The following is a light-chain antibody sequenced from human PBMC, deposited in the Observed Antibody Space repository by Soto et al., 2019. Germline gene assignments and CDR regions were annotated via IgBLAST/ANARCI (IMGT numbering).Light chain of an antibody. CDR3: SSYTSSVVV. J-gene: IGLJ2*01. V-gene: IGLV2-14*01. Sequence: QSVLTQPASVSGSPGQSITISCTGTSSDVGGYKYVSWYQQHPGKAPKLMIYDVSNRPSGVSNRFSGSKSGNTASLTISGLQAEDEADYYCSSYTSSVVVFGGGTKVTVL. CDR2: DVS. CDR1: SSDVGGYKY.